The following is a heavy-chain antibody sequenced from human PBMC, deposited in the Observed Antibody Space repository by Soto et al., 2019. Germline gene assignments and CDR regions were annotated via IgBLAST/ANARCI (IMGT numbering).Heavy chain of an antibody. CDR3: AKDAVSYNGKGDWFDS. Sequence: DVQLLESGGGLVQPGGSLTLSCAASRFIFSDYAMNWVRQAPGKGLEWVSSIGGGNTDRYYADSVKGRFIISRDNSKNTMYLQMNSKRDDDTAVYYCAKDAVSYNGKGDWFDSWGQGTLVTVSS. D-gene: IGHD1-26*01. J-gene: IGHJ5*01. V-gene: IGHV3-23*01. CDR2: IGGGNTDR. CDR1: RFIFSDYA.